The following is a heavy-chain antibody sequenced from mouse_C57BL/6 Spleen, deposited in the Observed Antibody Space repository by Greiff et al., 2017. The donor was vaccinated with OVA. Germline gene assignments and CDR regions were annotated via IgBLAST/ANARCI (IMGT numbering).Heavy chain of an antibody. CDR2: IIDGGSYP. J-gene: IGHJ3*01. V-gene: IGHV5-4*03. CDR3: ACVSMVTTVPFAY. Sequence: VKVVTSGGSLVKPGVSLKLPCAAPGFPFSSYAMSWGRQTPEKGLAWVATIIDGGSYPYYPDNVKGRFTISRDKAKHNLYLQMSHRKPEDTAMYYCACVSMVTTVPFAYWGQGTVVTVSA. D-gene: IGHD2-2*01. CDR1: GFPFSSYA.